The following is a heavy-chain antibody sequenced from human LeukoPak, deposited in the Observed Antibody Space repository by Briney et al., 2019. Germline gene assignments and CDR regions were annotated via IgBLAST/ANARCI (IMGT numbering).Heavy chain of an antibody. Sequence: GASVKVSCKASGYTFIAYYMHWVRRAPGQGLEWMGWINPNSGGTNYAQKFQGRVTMTRDTSISTAYMELSRLRSDDTAVYYCARDLGNSSSWYSKLHWFDPWGQGTLVTVSS. CDR2: INPNSGGT. J-gene: IGHJ5*02. D-gene: IGHD6-13*01. CDR3: ARDLGNSSSWYSKLHWFDP. CDR1: GYTFIAYY. V-gene: IGHV1-2*02.